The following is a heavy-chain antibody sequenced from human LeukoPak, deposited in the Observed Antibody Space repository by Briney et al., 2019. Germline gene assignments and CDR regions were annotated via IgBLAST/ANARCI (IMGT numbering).Heavy chain of an antibody. Sequence: PGASVKVSCKASGYTFASYDMHWVRQAPGQGLEWMGIINPTGTSTTYAQKFHGRLTVTRDTSTTTVYMELSSLRSEDTAVYYCARTLAFGVVSAPFDIWGQGTKVTVSS. CDR2: INPTGTST. V-gene: IGHV1-46*01. CDR1: GYTFASYD. CDR3: ARTLAFGVVSAPFDI. J-gene: IGHJ3*02. D-gene: IGHD3-3*01.